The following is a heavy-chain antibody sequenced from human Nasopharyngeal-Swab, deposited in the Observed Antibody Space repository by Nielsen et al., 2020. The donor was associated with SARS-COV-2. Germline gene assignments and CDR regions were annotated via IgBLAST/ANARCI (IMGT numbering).Heavy chain of an antibody. Sequence: GSLKISCAASGTTFSSDDMHWVRQAAGKGLEWVAAIGSGGDIYYPDSVEGRFTISRDDPENTLYLQMNSLRPEDTAVYYCAKESSTYYYDNWGQGTLVTVSS. CDR1: GTTFSSDD. D-gene: IGHD2-2*01. V-gene: IGHV3-13*01. J-gene: IGHJ4*02. CDR3: AKESSTYYYDN. CDR2: IGSGGDI.